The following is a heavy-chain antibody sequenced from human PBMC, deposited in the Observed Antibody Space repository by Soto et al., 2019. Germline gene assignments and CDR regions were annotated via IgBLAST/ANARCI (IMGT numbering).Heavy chain of an antibody. V-gene: IGHV4-39*02. CDR2: IYYSGST. CDR3: ATQEVGGSYVYTFDP. D-gene: IGHD1-26*01. Sequence: SETLSLTCTVSGGSISSSSYYWGWIRQPPGKGLEWIGSIYYSGSTYFNPSLKSRVTISVDTSKNHFSLKLSSVTAADTAVYYCATQEVGGSYVYTFDPWGQGTLVTVSS. CDR1: GGSISSSSYY. J-gene: IGHJ5*02.